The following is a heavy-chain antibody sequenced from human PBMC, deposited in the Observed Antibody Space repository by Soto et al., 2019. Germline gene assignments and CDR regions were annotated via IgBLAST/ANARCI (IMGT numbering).Heavy chain of an antibody. J-gene: IGHJ6*02. Sequence: PSETLSLTCAVSGGSISSGGYSWSWIRQPPGKGLEWIGYIYHSGSTYYNPSLKRRVTISVDRSRNQFSLKLSSVTAADTAVYYCARLTPTPLLRYFGWADYYYGLDVWGQGTTVTVSS. D-gene: IGHD3-9*01. CDR3: ARLTPTPLLRYFGWADYYYGLDV. CDR1: GGSISSGGYS. V-gene: IGHV4-30-2*01. CDR2: IYHSGST.